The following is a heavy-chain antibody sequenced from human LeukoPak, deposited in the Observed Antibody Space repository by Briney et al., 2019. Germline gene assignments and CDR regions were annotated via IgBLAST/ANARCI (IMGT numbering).Heavy chain of an antibody. V-gene: IGHV3-7*01. CDR2: IKQDGSEK. CDR3: ASSYYDFWSGYHDAFDI. CDR1: GFTFSSYW. J-gene: IGHJ3*02. D-gene: IGHD3-3*01. Sequence: GGSLRLSCAASGFTFSSYWMSWVRQAPGKGLEWVANIKQDGSEKYYVDSVEGRFTISRDNAKNSLYLQMNSLRAEDTAVYYCASSYYDFWSGYHDAFDIWGQGTMVTVSS.